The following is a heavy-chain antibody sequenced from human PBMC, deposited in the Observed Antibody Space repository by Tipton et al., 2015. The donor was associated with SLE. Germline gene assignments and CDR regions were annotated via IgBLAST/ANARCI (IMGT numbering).Heavy chain of an antibody. D-gene: IGHD5-12*01. CDR3: ARRHYSGPFDS. V-gene: IGHV4-34*01. CDR1: GGSFSDYY. Sequence: TLSLTCAVYGGSFSDYYWSWIRQPPGKGLEWIGEINHSGSTTYNPSLKSRVSFSIDTSKHQFSLKLNSVTAADTAVYYCARRHYSGPFDSWGQGTLVTVSS. J-gene: IGHJ4*02. CDR2: INHSGST.